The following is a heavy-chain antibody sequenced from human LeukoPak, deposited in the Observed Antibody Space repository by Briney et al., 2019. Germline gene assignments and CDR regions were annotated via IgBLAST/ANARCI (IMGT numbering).Heavy chain of an antibody. CDR1: GHTFTGYY. CDR3: ARTYDSSGYYYNWFGP. Sequence: ASVKVSCKASGHTFTGYYMHWVRQAPGQGLEWMGWINPNSGGTNYAQKFQGRVTMTRDTSISTAYMELSRLRSDDTAVYYCARTYDSSGYYYNWFGPWGQGTLVTVSP. J-gene: IGHJ5*02. D-gene: IGHD3-22*01. V-gene: IGHV1-2*02. CDR2: INPNSGGT.